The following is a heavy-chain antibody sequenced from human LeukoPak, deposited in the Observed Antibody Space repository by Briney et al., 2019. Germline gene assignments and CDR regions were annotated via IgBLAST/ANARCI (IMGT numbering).Heavy chain of an antibody. Sequence: GGSLRLSCAASGFTFSDFWMSWVRLAPGKGLEWVSYISSSGSTIYYADSVKGRFTISRDNAKNSLYLQMNSLRAEDTAVYYCARDVRSGSYYIAFDIWGQGTMVTVSS. V-gene: IGHV3-11*04. CDR2: ISSSGSTI. CDR1: GFTFSDFW. D-gene: IGHD1-26*01. J-gene: IGHJ3*02. CDR3: ARDVRSGSYYIAFDI.